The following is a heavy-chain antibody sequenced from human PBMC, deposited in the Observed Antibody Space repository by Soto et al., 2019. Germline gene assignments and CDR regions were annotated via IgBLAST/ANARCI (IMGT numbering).Heavy chain of an antibody. Sequence: PGPAERRSYAGPGLHVSSAWRNSFRHDKGKGLEWVGRIKSKALGGTTDFAAPVRGRFAITRDDSRNVAYMQMNSLYTEDTGVYYCTTDSYSTMIEVRFDYWGHGTLVTVSS. CDR1: GLHVSSAW. D-gene: IGHD3-22*01. CDR2: IKSKALGGTT. CDR3: TTDSYSTMIEVRFDY. V-gene: IGHV3-15*07. J-gene: IGHJ4*01.